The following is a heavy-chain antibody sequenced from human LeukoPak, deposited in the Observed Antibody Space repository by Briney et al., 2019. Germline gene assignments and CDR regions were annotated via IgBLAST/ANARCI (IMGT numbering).Heavy chain of an antibody. J-gene: IGHJ4*02. CDR2: ISSSGSHT. D-gene: IGHD1-26*01. V-gene: IGHV3-11*03. Sequence: GGSLRLSCVASGFSFSDYYMSWIRQAPGKGLEWVSYISSSGSHTNYADSVTGRFTISRNNAKKSLHLQMNSLRDEDTAVYYCARHPDGSLSLDYWGQGTLVTVSS. CDR3: ARHPDGSLSLDY. CDR1: GFSFSDYY.